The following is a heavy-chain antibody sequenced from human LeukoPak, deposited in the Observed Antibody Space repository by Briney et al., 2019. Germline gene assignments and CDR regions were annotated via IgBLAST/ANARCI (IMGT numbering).Heavy chain of an antibody. V-gene: IGHV3-30*09. D-gene: IGHD1/OR15-1a*01. Sequence: GGSLRLSCAASGFTFRNYAMYWVRQAPGRGLEWAAVVSFDGNTTFYSDSVKGRFAISRDNSKNTLYLEMNSLRPEDTAVYYCARFRTATTRFDYWGQGTLVTVSS. CDR2: VSFDGNTT. CDR1: GFTFRNYA. CDR3: ARFRTATTRFDY. J-gene: IGHJ4*02.